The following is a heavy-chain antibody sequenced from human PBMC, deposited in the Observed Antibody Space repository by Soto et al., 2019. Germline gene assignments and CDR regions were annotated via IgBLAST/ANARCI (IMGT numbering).Heavy chain of an antibody. J-gene: IGHJ6*03. V-gene: IGHV4-59*12. CDR3: ARDDIWSGFSMYV. Sequence: PSETLSLTCTVSGGSISSYYWSWIRQPPGKGLEWIGYIYYSGSTNYNPSLKSRVTISVDTSKNQFSLKLSSVTAADTAVYYCARDDIWSGFSMYVWGKGTTVTVS. CDR2: IYYSGST. CDR1: GGSISSYY. D-gene: IGHD3-9*01.